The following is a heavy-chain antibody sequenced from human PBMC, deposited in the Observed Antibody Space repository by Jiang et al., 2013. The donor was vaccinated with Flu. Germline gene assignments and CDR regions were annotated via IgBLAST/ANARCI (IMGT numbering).Heavy chain of an antibody. J-gene: IGHJ3*02. CDR1: GYSFTSYW. V-gene: IGHV5-51*01. Sequence: GAEVKKPGESLKISCKGSGYSFTSYWIGWVRQMPGKGLEWMGIIYPGDSDTRYSPSFQGQVTISADKSISTAYLQWSSLKASDTAMYYCARTRQDRVVVINDAFDIWGQGTMVTVSS. D-gene: IGHD3-22*01. CDR2: IYPGDSDT. CDR3: ARTRQDRVVVINDAFDI.